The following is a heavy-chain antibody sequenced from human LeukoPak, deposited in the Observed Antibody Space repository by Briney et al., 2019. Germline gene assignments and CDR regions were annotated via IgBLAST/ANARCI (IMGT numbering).Heavy chain of an antibody. CDR2: ISGSGGST. V-gene: IGHV3-23*01. J-gene: IGHJ4*02. CDR1: GFTFSSYA. Sequence: GGSLSLSCAPSGFTFSSYAMSWVRQAAGKGLEWVSAISGSGGSTYYADSVKGRFTISRNNSKNTLYLQMNSLRAEDTAVYYCAKNPLGVVVSYFDYWGQGTLVTVSS. CDR3: AKNPLGVVVSYFDY. D-gene: IGHD3-22*01.